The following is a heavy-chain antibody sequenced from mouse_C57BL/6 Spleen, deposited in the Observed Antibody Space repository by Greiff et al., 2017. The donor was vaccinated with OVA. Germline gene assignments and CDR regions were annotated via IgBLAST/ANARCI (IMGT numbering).Heavy chain of an antibody. Sequence: EVKLMESEGGLVQPGSSMKLSCTASGFTFSDYYMAWVRQVPEKGLEWVANINYDGSSTYYLDSLKSRFIISRDNAKNILYLQMSSLKSEDTATYYCAREGRGFDYWGQGTTLTVSS. V-gene: IGHV5-16*01. CDR1: GFTFSDYY. CDR2: INYDGSST. J-gene: IGHJ2*01. CDR3: AREGRGFDY.